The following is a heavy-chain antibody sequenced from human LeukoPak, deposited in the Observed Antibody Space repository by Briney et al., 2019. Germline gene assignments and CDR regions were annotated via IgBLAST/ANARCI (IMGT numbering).Heavy chain of an antibody. CDR1: GGSISSYY. V-gene: IGHV4-59*01. Sequence: PSETLSLTCTVSGGSISSYYWSWIRQPPGKGLEWIGYIYYSGSTNYNPSLKSRVTISVDTSKNQFSLKLSSVTAADTAVYYCARVESSSWGLNCYYYYMDVWGKGTTVTVSS. CDR2: IYYSGST. J-gene: IGHJ6*03. D-gene: IGHD6-13*01. CDR3: ARVESSSWGLNCYYYYMDV.